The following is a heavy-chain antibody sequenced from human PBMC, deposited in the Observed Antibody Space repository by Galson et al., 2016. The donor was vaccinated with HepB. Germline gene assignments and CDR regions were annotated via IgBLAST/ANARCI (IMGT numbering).Heavy chain of an antibody. V-gene: IGHV3-23*01. CDR1: GFIFSNYD. Sequence: SLRLSCAASGFIFSNYDIHWVRQAPGKGLEWVSTISTGGGATYYAASVKGRFTISRDNSKSTLYLQMSSLRVEDTALYYCARGNHLDVWGRGTTVTVSS. D-gene: IGHD1-14*01. J-gene: IGHJ6*04. CDR2: ISTGGGAT. CDR3: ARGNHLDV.